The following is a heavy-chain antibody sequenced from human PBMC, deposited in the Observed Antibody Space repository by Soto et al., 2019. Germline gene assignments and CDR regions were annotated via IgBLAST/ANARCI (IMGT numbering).Heavy chain of an antibody. J-gene: IGHJ5*02. CDR2: IYYSGST. V-gene: IGHV4-31*03. Sequence: SETLSLTCTVSGGSISSGGYYWSWIRQHPGKGLEWIGYIYYSGSTYYNPSLKSRVTISVDTSKNQFSLKLSSATAADTAVYYCARASGSEGNNWFDPWGQGTLVTVSS. CDR3: ARASGSEGNNWFDP. D-gene: IGHD2-8*02. CDR1: GGSISSGGYY.